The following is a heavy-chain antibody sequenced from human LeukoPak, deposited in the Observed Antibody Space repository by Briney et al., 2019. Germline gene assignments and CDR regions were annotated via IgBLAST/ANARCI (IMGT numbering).Heavy chain of an antibody. CDR1: GGSFSTYY. V-gene: IGHV4-59*08. Sequence: SETLSLTCTVTGGSFSTYYWSWIRQPPGKGLEWIGHFYYSGSTNYNPSLKSRVTISVDTSRNQFSLRLTSVTAADTAVYYCVRHLGANAFTIWGQGTMVTVSS. CDR2: FYYSGST. CDR3: VRHLGANAFTI. D-gene: IGHD3-16*01. J-gene: IGHJ3*02.